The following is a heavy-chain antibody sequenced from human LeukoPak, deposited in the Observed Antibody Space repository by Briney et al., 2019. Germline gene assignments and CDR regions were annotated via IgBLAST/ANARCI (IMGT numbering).Heavy chain of an antibody. CDR3: ARDPYIPGDMRPNC. J-gene: IGHJ4*02. CDR1: GYTLTELS. Sequence: ASVKVSCKVSGYTLTELSMHWVRQAPGKGLEWMGGFDPEDGETIYAQKFQGRVTITADKSTSTAYMELSSLRSEDTAVYYCARDPYIPGDMRPNCWGQGTLVTVSS. V-gene: IGHV1-24*01. D-gene: IGHD7-27*01. CDR2: FDPEDGET.